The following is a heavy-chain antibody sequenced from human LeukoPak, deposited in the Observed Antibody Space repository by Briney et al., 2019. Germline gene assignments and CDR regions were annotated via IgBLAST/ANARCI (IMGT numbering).Heavy chain of an antibody. V-gene: IGHV1-18*01. CDR2: ISTYNGHT. Sequence: GASVKVSCKASGYTFTSYGINWVRQAPGQGLEWMGWISTYNGHTNYAQKFQGRVTMTTDTSTSTASMELRSLRSDDTAVYYCARESIVEINYFDSGVDYWGQGTLVTVSS. CDR1: GYTFTSYG. D-gene: IGHD3-22*01. J-gene: IGHJ4*02. CDR3: ARESIVEINYFDSGVDY.